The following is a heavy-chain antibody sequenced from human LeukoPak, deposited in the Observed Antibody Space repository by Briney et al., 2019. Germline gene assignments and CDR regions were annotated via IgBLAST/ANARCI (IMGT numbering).Heavy chain of an antibody. CDR3: ARELYYYDSSGYYGVDY. D-gene: IGHD3-22*01. CDR2: ISSSSSYI. V-gene: IGHV3-21*01. J-gene: IGHJ4*02. CDR1: GFTFSSYS. Sequence: GGSLRLSCAASGFTFSSYSMNWVSQAPGKGLEWVSTISSSSSYIYYADSVKGRFTISRDNAKNSLYLQMNSLRAEDTAVYYCARELYYYDSSGYYGVDYWGQGTLVTVSS.